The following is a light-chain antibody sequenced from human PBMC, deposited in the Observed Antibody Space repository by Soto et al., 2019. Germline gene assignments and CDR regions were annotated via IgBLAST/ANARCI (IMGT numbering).Light chain of an antibody. CDR3: QQRQNWPPLT. V-gene: IGKV3-11*01. Sequence: VLTQSPSTLSLSPGERATLSCRAIQSVSIYLAWYQHKPGQPPRLLIYDASNMATGVPARFSGSGSGTDLPRTISSLEPEDFAVYYCQQRQNWPPLTFGGGTKVES. J-gene: IGKJ4*01. CDR2: DAS. CDR1: QSVSIY.